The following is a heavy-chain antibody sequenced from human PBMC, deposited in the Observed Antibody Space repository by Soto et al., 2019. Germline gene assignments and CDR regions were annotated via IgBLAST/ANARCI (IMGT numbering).Heavy chain of an antibody. J-gene: IGHJ4*02. CDR2: IRGSGGST. D-gene: IGHD6-19*01. CDR1: GFTFSSYA. CDR3: AKVTGVAGTTDDFDY. Sequence: EVQLLESGGGLVQPGGSLRLSCAASGFTFSSYAMSWVRQAPGKGLEWVSAIRGSGGSTYYADSVKGRFTISRDNSKNTLYLQMNSLRAEDTAVYYCAKVTGVAGTTDDFDYWGQGTLVTVSS. V-gene: IGHV3-23*01.